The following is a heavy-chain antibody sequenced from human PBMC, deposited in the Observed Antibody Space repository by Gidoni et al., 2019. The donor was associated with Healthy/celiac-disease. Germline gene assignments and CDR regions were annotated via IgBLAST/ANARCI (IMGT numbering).Heavy chain of an antibody. CDR3: ARGGDYGDYYFDD. CDR1: GGTFSSYA. V-gene: IGHV1-69*06. Sequence: QVQLVQSGAEVKRPGSSVKVSCKASGGTFSSYAISWVRQAPGQGLEWMGGIIPIFGTANYAQKVQGRVRITADKATSTAYMELSSLRSEDTAVYYCARGGDYGDYYFDDWGQGTLVTVSS. J-gene: IGHJ4*02. CDR2: IIPIFGTA. D-gene: IGHD4-17*01.